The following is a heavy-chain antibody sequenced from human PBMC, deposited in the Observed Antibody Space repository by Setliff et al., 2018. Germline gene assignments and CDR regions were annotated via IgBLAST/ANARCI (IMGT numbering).Heavy chain of an antibody. CDR3: ARESRYYYDNLGTLDY. J-gene: IGHJ4*02. CDR1: GGPISSGDYC. Sequence: SETLSLTCTVSGGPISSGDYCWSWIRQPPGKGLEWIGYIYSSGSTYYNPSLKSRVSISVDTSKNQFSLKLSSVTAADTAVYYCARESRYYYDNLGTLDYWGQGTLVTVSS. D-gene: IGHD3-22*01. V-gene: IGHV4-30-4*08. CDR2: IYSSGST.